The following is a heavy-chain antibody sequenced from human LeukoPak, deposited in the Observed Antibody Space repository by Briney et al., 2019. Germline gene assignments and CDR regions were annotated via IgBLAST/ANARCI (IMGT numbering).Heavy chain of an antibody. D-gene: IGHD2-21*01. CDR2: IKSKADSGTV. CDR1: GFTFSNVF. CDR3: TTKVIGPPDY. Sequence: GGSLRLSCAASGFTFSNVFMSWVRQAPGKGLEWIGRIKSKADSGTVDYAAPVKGRFTISRDDSKNTVDLQMNSLNIEDTGVYYCTTKVIGPPDYWGQGTLVTVSS. V-gene: IGHV3-15*01. J-gene: IGHJ4*02.